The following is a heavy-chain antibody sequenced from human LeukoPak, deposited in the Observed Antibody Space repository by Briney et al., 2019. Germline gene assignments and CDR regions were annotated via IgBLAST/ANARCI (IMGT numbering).Heavy chain of an antibody. D-gene: IGHD2-8*01. CDR2: ISPTGLT. J-gene: IGHJ4*02. CDR1: GGSISNTNW. Sequence: SGTLSLTCGVSGGSISNTNWWSWVRQPPGQGLEWIGEISPTGLTHYNPSLESRVTVSLDKSKNQLSLNLTSVTAADTAVYYCSRENGAFSPFGYWGQGTLVTVLS. CDR3: SRENGAFSPFGY. V-gene: IGHV4-4*02.